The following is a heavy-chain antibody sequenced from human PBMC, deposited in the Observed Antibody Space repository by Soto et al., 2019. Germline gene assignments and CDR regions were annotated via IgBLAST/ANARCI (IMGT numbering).Heavy chain of an antibody. Sequence: EMQLVESGGDLVQPGGSLRLSCEASGFTCSRYWMSWVRQAPGKGLEWVANIKQDGSEKHYVDSMEGRVTISRDNAKNSLYLQMNSLRVEDTAVYYCARDSSGYSTAWCLGREDYYDLWGQGTLGTVSS. V-gene: IGHV3-7*04. J-gene: IGHJ4*02. D-gene: IGHD6-19*01. CDR2: IKQDGSEK. CDR3: ARDSSGYSTAWCLGREDYYDL. CDR1: GFTCSRYW.